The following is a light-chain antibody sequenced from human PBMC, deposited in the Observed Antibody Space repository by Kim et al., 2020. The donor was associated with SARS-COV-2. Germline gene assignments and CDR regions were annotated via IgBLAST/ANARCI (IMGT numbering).Light chain of an antibody. Sequence: ALAHPVSITGQGDSLRSYYASWYKQKPGQAPVRVFYGKSSRPSGIPDRFSRFTSGNTASLTITGAQAEDEADYYCNCRDSSGNSWVFGGGTQLTVL. J-gene: IGLJ3*02. V-gene: IGLV3-19*01. CDR2: GKS. CDR1: SLRSYY. CDR3: NCRDSSGNSWV.